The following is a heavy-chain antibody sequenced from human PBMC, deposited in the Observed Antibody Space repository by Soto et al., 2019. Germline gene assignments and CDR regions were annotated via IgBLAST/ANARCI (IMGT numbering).Heavy chain of an antibody. V-gene: IGHV1-2*04. CDR3: ATAQRSGSYYPRY. J-gene: IGHJ4*02. CDR2: INPNSGGT. CDR1: GYTFTGYY. D-gene: IGHD3-10*01. Sequence: ASVKVSCKASGYTFTGYYMHWVRQAPGQGLEWMGWINPNSGGTNYAQKFQGWVTMTRDTSISTAYMELSRLRSDDTAVYYCATAQRSGSYYPRYWGQGTLVTSPQ.